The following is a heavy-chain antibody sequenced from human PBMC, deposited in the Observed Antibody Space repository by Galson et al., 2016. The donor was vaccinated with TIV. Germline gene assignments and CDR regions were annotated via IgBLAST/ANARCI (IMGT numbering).Heavy chain of an antibody. Sequence: SLRLSCAASGFNVSRSCVSWIRQAPGKGLEWVAALCTASKTYYTDSVKGRFTISRDNPKSTLCLQMNSLRADDTAVYYCARDASNEADNWNYFDLWGQGTLVTVYS. CDR2: LCTASKT. CDR1: GFNVSRSC. V-gene: IGHV3-53*01. CDR3: ARDASNEADNWNYFDL. J-gene: IGHJ4*02. D-gene: IGHD1-1*01.